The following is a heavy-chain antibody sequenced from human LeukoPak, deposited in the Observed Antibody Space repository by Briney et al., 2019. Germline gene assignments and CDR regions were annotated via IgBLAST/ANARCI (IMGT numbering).Heavy chain of an antibody. CDR1: GFTFSSYA. Sequence: GGSLRLSCSASGFTFSSYAMHWVRQAPGKGLEYVSGISTNGGSTYYADSVKGRFTISRDNSKNTLYLQMNSLRAEDTAVYYCARVDYGDYGFDYWGQGTLVTVS. CDR3: ARVDYGDYGFDY. CDR2: ISTNGGST. V-gene: IGHV3-64*04. D-gene: IGHD4-17*01. J-gene: IGHJ4*02.